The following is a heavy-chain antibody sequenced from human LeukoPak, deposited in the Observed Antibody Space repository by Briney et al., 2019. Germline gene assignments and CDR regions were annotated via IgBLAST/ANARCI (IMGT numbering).Heavy chain of an antibody. CDR2: IYSGGST. CDR1: GFTVSSNY. D-gene: IGHD6-19*01. CDR3: ARARIAVAGTRWLDP. Sequence: TGGSLRLSCAASGFTVSSNYMSWVRQAPGKGLEWVSVIYSGGSTYYADSVKGRFTISRDNSKNTLYLQMNSLRAEDTAVYYCARARIAVAGTRWLDPWGQGTLVTVSS. V-gene: IGHV3-53*01. J-gene: IGHJ5*02.